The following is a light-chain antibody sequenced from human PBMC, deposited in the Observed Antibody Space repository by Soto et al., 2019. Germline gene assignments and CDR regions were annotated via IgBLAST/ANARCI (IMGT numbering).Light chain of an antibody. CDR1: SSNIGSNA. CDR3: TSYSTISNLV. J-gene: IGLJ1*01. Sequence: QSVLRQPRSVCGAPRQRVTISCSGSSSNIGSNAVNWYQQFPGKAPKLLIYYDVINRPSGVSDRFSGSKSGNTASPTISGLQAEHEAEHFCTSYSTISNLVFGTGTKVTVL. V-gene: IGLV1-36*01. CDR2: YDVI.